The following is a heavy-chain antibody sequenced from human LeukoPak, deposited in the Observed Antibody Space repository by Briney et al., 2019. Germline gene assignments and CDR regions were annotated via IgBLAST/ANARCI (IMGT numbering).Heavy chain of an antibody. CDR2: IVDSSSSFGTGT. CDR3: ARDNSWVFDY. V-gene: IGHV3-48*04. J-gene: IGHJ4*02. D-gene: IGHD6-13*01. CDR1: AFVSSNYS. Sequence: GGSLRLSCAASAFVSSNYSTNWVCHPPEEGLGWVGNIVDSSSSFGTGTYYADSGNGRFTPSRDNTKTSLYLQMNSLRAEDTAFYYCARDNSWVFDYWGQGPLVTVSS.